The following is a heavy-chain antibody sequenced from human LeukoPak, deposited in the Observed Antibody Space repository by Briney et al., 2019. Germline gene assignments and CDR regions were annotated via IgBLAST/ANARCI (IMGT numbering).Heavy chain of an antibody. Sequence: GGSLSLSCAASGFIFDDYAMHWVRQAPAKGLEGVSGISWNSGSIGYADSVKDRFTISRDNAKNSLYLQMNSLRAEDTALYYCAKDRVRYSGSYNFDYWGQGTLVTVSS. CDR1: GFIFDDYA. CDR2: ISWNSGSI. J-gene: IGHJ4*02. V-gene: IGHV3-9*01. D-gene: IGHD1-26*01. CDR3: AKDRVRYSGSYNFDY.